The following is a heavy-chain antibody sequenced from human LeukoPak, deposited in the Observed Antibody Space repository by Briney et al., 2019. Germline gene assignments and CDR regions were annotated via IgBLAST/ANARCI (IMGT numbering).Heavy chain of an antibody. CDR3: TRELVGSGSYDY. CDR2: INPNSGGT. CDR1: GYTFTGYY. D-gene: IGHD3-10*01. J-gene: IGHJ4*02. V-gene: IGHV1-2*02. Sequence: GASVKVSCKASGYTFTGYYMHWGRQAPGQGLEWMGWINPNSGGTNYAQKFQGRVTMTRDTSISTAYMELSRLRSDDTAVYYCTRELVGSGSYDYWGQGTLVTVSS.